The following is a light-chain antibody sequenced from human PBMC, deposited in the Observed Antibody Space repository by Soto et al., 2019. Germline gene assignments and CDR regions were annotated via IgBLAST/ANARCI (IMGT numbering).Light chain of an antibody. V-gene: IGKV1-5*03. J-gene: IGKJ1*01. CDR1: QSISNW. CDR2: KAS. Sequence: DIQMTQSPSTLSASVGVRVTITCRASQSISNWLAWYQQKPGKAPKLLIYKASSLESGVPSRFSGSESGTEFTLTISSLQPDDFATYYCQQYNSYSWTFGQGTKVEIK. CDR3: QQYNSYSWT.